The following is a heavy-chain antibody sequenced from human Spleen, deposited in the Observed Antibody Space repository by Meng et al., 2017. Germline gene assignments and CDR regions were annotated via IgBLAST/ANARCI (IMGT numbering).Heavy chain of an antibody. CDR1: GFTFSNAW. V-gene: IGHV3-15*01. CDR2: MKSNVDGGTV. CDR3: TRVAGYSYGYDPFNNDY. Sequence: GGSLRLSCAASGFTFSNAWMTWVRQAPGKGLEWIGRMKSNVDGGTVDYAAAVKGRFFISRDDSKNTLYLQMNSLKTEDTAVYYCTRVAGYSYGYDPFNNDYWGQGTLVTVSS. J-gene: IGHJ4*02. D-gene: IGHD5-18*01.